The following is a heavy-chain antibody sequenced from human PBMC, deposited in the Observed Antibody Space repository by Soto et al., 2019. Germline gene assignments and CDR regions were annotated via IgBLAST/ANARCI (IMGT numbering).Heavy chain of an antibody. CDR3: ARDVIGGTTVRGYLDY. D-gene: IGHD2-15*01. Sequence: QVQLVESGGGVVQPGRSLRLSCAASGSIFRGYGMHWVRQAPGKGLERVADIRYDGSNINYADSVMGRFTISRDNSKNTLYLEMNSLRAEDTAVYYCARDVIGGTTVRGYLDYWGQGNLVTVSS. V-gene: IGHV3-33*01. CDR2: IRYDGSNI. CDR1: GSIFRGYG. J-gene: IGHJ4*02.